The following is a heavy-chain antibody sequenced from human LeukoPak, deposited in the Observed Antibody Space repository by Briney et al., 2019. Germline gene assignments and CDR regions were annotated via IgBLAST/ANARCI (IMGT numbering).Heavy chain of an antibody. D-gene: IGHD3-3*01. V-gene: IGHV3-30-3*01. J-gene: IGHJ4*02. Sequence: GGSLSLSCAASGFTFSSYAMHWVRQAPGKGLEGVAVISYDGSNKYYADSVKGRFTISRDNSKNTLYLQMNSLRAEDTAVYYCARDVKGITIFGVVIDIDYWGQGTLVTVSS. CDR1: GFTFSSYA. CDR2: ISYDGSNK. CDR3: ARDVKGITIFGVVIDIDY.